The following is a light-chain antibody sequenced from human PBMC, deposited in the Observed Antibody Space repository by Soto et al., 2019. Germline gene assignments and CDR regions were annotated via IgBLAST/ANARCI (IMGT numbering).Light chain of an antibody. CDR2: GAS. V-gene: IGKV3-20*01. Sequence: EIVLTQSPGTLSLSPGERATLSCRASQSVSSSYLAWYQQKPGQAPRLLIYGASSRATGIPDRFSGSGSGTDFTLTISRLEPADFAVYYCQQHGSSPYTFGPGTQLEIK. CDR3: QQHGSSPYT. CDR1: QSVSSSY. J-gene: IGKJ2*01.